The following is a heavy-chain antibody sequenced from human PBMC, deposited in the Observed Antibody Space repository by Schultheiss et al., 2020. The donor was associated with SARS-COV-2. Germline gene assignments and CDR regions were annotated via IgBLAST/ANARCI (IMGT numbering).Heavy chain of an antibody. Sequence: ASVKVSCKASGYIFSSYGISWVRQAPGQRLEWMGWINAGNGNTKYSQKFQGRVTITRDTSASTAYMELSSLRSEDTAVYYCARDMRCSSTSCYIRYYYYGMDVWGQGTTVTVSS. V-gene: IGHV1-3*01. CDR3: ARDMRCSSTSCYIRYYYYGMDV. D-gene: IGHD2-2*02. CDR2: INAGNGNT. CDR1: GYIFSSYG. J-gene: IGHJ6*02.